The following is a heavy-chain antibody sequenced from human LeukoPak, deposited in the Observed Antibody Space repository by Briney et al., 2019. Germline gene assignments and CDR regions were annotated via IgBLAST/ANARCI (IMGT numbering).Heavy chain of an antibody. CDR3: AKDYYDILTGGMDV. V-gene: IGHV3-23*01. D-gene: IGHD3-9*01. J-gene: IGHJ6*04. Sequence: PGGSLRLSCAASGFTFSSYAMSWVRQAPGKGLEWVSAISGSGGSTYYGDSVKGRFTISRDNSKNTLYLQMNSLRAEDTAVYYCAKDYYDILTGGMDVWGKGTTVTVSS. CDR2: ISGSGGST. CDR1: GFTFSSYA.